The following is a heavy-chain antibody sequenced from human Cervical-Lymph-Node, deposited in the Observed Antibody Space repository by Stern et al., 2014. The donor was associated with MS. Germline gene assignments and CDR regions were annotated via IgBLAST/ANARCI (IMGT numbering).Heavy chain of an antibody. J-gene: IGHJ4*02. CDR2: MNPNSGNT. D-gene: IGHD3-16*02. CDR1: GYTFTSYD. Sequence: QVQLVQSGAEVKKPGASVKVSCKASGYTFTSYDINWVRQATGQGLEWMGWMNPNSGNTAYAQKFQGTVTMTRNTSISTAYMELSSLRSEDTAMYYCARVRRRDIWGSYPYDYWGQGTLVTVSS. CDR3: ARVRRRDIWGSYPYDY. V-gene: IGHV1-8*01.